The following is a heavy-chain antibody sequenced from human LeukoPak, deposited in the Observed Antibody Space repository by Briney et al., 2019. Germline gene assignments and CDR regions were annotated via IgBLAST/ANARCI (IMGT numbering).Heavy chain of an antibody. CDR2: IYYSGST. V-gene: IGHV4-59*01. Sequence: PSETLSLTCTVSGGSISSYYWSWIRQPPGKGLEWIGYIYYSGSTNYNPSLKSRVTISVDTSKNQFSLKLSSVTAADTAVYYCASIRPYSSSWAGAFDIWGQGTMVTVSS. CDR1: GGSISSYY. J-gene: IGHJ3*02. CDR3: ASIRPYSSSWAGAFDI. D-gene: IGHD6-13*01.